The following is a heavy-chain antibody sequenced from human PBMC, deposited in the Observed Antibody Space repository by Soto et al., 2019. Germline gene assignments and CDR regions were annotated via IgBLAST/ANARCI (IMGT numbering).Heavy chain of an antibody. CDR2: ISSSSSTI. CDR1: GFTFSSYS. V-gene: IGHV3-48*01. Sequence: EVQLVESGGGLVQPGGSLRLSCAASGFTFSSYSMNWVRQAPGKGLEWVSYISSSSSTIYYAASVKGRFTISRDNAKNSLYLQMNSLRAEDTAVYYCARDSGAYGVYAPEYFQHWGQGTLVTVSS. J-gene: IGHJ1*01. D-gene: IGHD4-17*01. CDR3: ARDSGAYGVYAPEYFQH.